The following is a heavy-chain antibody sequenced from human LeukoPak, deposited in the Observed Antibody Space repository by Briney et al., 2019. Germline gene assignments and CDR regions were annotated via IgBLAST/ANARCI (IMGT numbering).Heavy chain of an antibody. V-gene: IGHV4-39*01. CDR3: ARGGMEWEPYYCFDY. CDR2: IYYSGST. Sequence: SETLSLTCTVSAGSISSSSYYWGWIRQPPGKGLEWIGSIYYSGSTYYNPSLKSRVTISVDTSKNQFSLKLSSVTAADTAVYYCARGGMEWEPYYCFDYWGQGTLVTVSS. D-gene: IGHD1-26*01. CDR1: AGSISSSSYY. J-gene: IGHJ4*02.